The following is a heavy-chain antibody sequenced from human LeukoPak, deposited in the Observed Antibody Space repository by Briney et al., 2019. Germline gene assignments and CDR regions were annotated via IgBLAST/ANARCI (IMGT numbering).Heavy chain of an antibody. Sequence: SETLSLTCAVYGGSFSGYYWSWIRQPPGKGLKWIGEINHSGSTNYNPSLKSRVTISVDTSKNQFSLKLSSVTAADTAVYYCASLRTVPGIAAAGTYWGQGTLVTVSS. CDR3: ASLRTVPGIAAAGTY. V-gene: IGHV4-34*01. J-gene: IGHJ4*02. CDR1: GGSFSGYY. CDR2: INHSGST. D-gene: IGHD6-13*01.